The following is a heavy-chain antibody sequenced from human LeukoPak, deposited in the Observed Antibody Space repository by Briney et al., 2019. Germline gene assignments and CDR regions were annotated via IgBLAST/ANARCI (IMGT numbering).Heavy chain of an antibody. J-gene: IGHJ4*02. CDR2: ISNDGGNK. Sequence: GGSLRLSCAASGFTFSSYGMHWVRQAPDKGPEWVAVISNDGGNKYYAGSVKGRFTISRDNSKNTVYLQVNSLRAEDTAVYYCAKWSPSIVGTATPTHYFDYWGQGTQVTVSS. CDR3: AKWSPSIVGTATPTHYFDY. CDR1: GFTFSSYG. D-gene: IGHD1-26*01. V-gene: IGHV3-30*18.